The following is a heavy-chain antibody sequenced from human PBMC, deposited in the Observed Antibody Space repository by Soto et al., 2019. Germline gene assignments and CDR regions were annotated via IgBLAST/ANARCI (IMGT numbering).Heavy chain of an antibody. CDR3: LYRRASWDYHGLDV. Sequence: QFTLKESGPTVVKPTETLTLTCTFSGFSLTTGGVGVGWIRQPPGRSPEWLAVSYWNDDRRRSPSLEHRLTITKDTSKNQVVLTMTNMDPVDTATYYCLYRRASWDYHGLDVWGQGIPVTVSS. D-gene: IGHD3-3*02. J-gene: IGHJ6*02. CDR2: SYWNDDR. V-gene: IGHV2-5*01. CDR1: GFSLTTGGVG.